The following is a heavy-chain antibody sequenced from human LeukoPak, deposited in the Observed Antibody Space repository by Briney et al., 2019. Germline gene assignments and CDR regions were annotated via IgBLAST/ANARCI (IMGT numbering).Heavy chain of an antibody. CDR1: GFTFSSYG. CDR2: ISYDGDTE. Sequence: GRSLRLSCAASGFTFSSYGMHWVRQAPGKGLEWVAVISYDGDTEYYTDSVKGRFTISRDNSKNTLYLQMSSLRAEDTAVYYCARDYSSGWVDYWGQGTLVTASS. D-gene: IGHD6-19*01. J-gene: IGHJ4*02. V-gene: IGHV3-30*03. CDR3: ARDYSSGWVDY.